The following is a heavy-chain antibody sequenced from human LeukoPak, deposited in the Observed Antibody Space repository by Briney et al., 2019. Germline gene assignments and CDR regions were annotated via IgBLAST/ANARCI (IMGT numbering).Heavy chain of an antibody. CDR3: ARAGYHGSGSYYKRTPFDY. Sequence: SETLSLTCAVYGGSFSGYYWSWIRQPPGKGLEWIGEINHSGSTNYNPSLKSRVSISVDTSKNQFSLKLSSVTAADTAVYYCARAGYHGSGSYYKRTPFDYWGQGTLVTVSS. J-gene: IGHJ4*02. V-gene: IGHV4-34*01. CDR1: GGSFSGYY. D-gene: IGHD3-10*01. CDR2: INHSGST.